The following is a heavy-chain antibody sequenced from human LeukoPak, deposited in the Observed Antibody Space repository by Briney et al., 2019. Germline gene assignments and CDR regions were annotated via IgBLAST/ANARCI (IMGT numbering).Heavy chain of an antibody. V-gene: IGHV4-59*01. J-gene: IGHJ4*02. CDR3: ARGHLDILTGYYSEYYFDY. CDR2: IYYSGST. D-gene: IGHD3-9*01. Sequence: SETLSLTCTVSGGSISSYYWSWIRQPPGKGLEWIGYIYYSGSTNYNPSLKSRVTISVDTSKNQFSLKLSSVTAADTGVYYCARGHLDILTGYYSEYYFDYWGQGTLVTVSS. CDR1: GGSISSYY.